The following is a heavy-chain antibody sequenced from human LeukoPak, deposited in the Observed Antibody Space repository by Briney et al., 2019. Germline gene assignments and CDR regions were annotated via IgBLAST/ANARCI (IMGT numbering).Heavy chain of an antibody. D-gene: IGHD2-15*01. CDR3: ANGLKYCSGGSCLVR. V-gene: IGHV3-23*01. J-gene: IGHJ4*02. Sequence: TGGSLRLSCAASGFTFSSYAMNWVRQAPGKGLEWVSSISGSGSSTYYADSVKGRFTISRDNSKNTLYLRVNSLRAEDTAVYYCANGLKYCSGGSCLVRWGQGTLVTVSS. CDR1: GFTFSSYA. CDR2: ISGSGSST.